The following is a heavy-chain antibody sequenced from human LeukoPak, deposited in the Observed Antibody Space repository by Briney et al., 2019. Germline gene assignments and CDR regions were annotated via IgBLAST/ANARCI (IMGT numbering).Heavy chain of an antibody. J-gene: IGHJ4*02. D-gene: IGHD5-18*01. CDR3: ARHDPAWAAMVTFDY. CDR1: GGSISSYY. Sequence: SETLSLTCTVSGGSISSYYWSWIRQPPGKGLEWIGYIYYSGSTNYNPSLKSRVTISVDTSKNQFSLKLSSVTAADTAVYYCARHDPAWAAMVTFDYWGQGTLVTVSS. CDR2: IYYSGST. V-gene: IGHV4-59*08.